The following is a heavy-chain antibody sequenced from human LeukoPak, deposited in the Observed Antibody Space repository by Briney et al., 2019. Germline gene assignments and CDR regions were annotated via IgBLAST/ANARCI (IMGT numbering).Heavy chain of an antibody. Sequence: SETLSLTCAVYGGSFSGYYWSWIRQPPGKGLEWIGEINHSGSTNYNPSLKSRVTISVDTSKNQFSLKLSSVTAADTAVYYCASLVVVAARTDYWGQGTLVTVSP. D-gene: IGHD2-15*01. J-gene: IGHJ4*02. CDR3: ASLVVVAARTDY. CDR2: INHSGST. CDR1: GGSFSGYY. V-gene: IGHV4-34*01.